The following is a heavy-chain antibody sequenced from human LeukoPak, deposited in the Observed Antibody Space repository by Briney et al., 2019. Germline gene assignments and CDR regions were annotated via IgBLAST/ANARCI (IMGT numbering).Heavy chain of an antibody. V-gene: IGHV3-21*01. CDR2: ISSSSSFR. D-gene: IGHD3-22*01. Sequence: GGSLRLSCAASGFNFSSYSMNWVRQAPGKGLEWVSSISSSSSFRYYADSVKGRFTISRDNAKNSLYLQMNSLRAEDTAVYYCARESSGYFYWGQGTPVTVSS. CDR3: ARESSGYFY. J-gene: IGHJ4*02. CDR1: GFNFSSYS.